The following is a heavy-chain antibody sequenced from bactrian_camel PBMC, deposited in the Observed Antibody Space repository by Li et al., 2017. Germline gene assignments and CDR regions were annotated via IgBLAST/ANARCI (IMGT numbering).Heavy chain of an antibody. Sequence: HVQLVESGGGSVQAGGSLRLSCAASPYYYRSACMGWFRAPPGKDLEWISGINANGRNTYYPDSVKGRFTISQDNAKITLYLQMDNLKPEDTAMYYCASDRSLGFCVEMMRGKIRRGSGYRGQGTQVTVS. CDR3: ASDRSLGFCVEMMRGKIRRGSGY. V-gene: IGHV3S6*01. J-gene: IGHJ4*01. D-gene: IGHD1*01. CDR2: INANGRNT. CDR1: PYYYRSAC.